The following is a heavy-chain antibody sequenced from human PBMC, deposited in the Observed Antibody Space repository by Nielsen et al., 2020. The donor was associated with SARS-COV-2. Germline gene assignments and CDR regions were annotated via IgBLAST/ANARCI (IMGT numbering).Heavy chain of an antibody. Sequence: GESLKISCKGSGYSFTSYWIGWVRQMPGKGLEWMGIIYPGDSDTRYSPSFQGQVTISADKSISTAYLQWSSLKASYTAMYYCASSLLATTMGGYFDYWGQGILVTVSS. CDR3: ASSLLATTMGGYFDY. D-gene: IGHD5-18*01. CDR1: GYSFTSYW. CDR2: IYPGDSDT. J-gene: IGHJ4*02. V-gene: IGHV5-51*01.